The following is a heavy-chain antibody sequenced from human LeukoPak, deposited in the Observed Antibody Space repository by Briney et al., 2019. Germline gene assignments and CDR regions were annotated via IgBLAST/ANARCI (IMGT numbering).Heavy chain of an antibody. CDR1: GYNFTNYW. J-gene: IGHJ4*02. D-gene: IGHD6-6*01. CDR3: ARAYSRSRFDY. CDR2: IDPSDSYN. Sequence: GESLRISFKGSGYNFTNYWISWVRQMPGKGPEWMGTIDPSDSYNNYSPSFQGHVTISADKSISTAYLQWSSLKASDTAMYYCARAYSRSRFDYWGQGTLVTVSS. V-gene: IGHV5-10-1*01.